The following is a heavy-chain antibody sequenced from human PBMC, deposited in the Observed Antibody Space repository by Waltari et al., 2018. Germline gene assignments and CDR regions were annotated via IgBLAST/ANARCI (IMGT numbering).Heavy chain of an antibody. J-gene: IGHJ4*02. D-gene: IGHD2-15*01. V-gene: IGHV4-34*01. CDR2: IKHRRGT. CDR1: GGSFSGHS. Sequence: QVQLQQWGAGLLKPSETLSLTCAVYGGSFSGHSGSWIRQPPGKGLEWIGEIKHRRGTNYNPSLKSRVTISLDTSKNQFSLKLSSVTAADTAVYYCARVRDHCFDYWGQGTLVTVSS. CDR3: ARVRDHCFDY.